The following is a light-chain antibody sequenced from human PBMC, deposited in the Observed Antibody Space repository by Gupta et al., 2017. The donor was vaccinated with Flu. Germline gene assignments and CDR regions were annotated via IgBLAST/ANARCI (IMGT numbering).Light chain of an antibody. CDR2: SAS. V-gene: IGKV1-5*03. J-gene: IGKJ1*01. CDR1: QSIRNW. Sequence: DIEMTQSPSTLSASVGDKVTITCRASQSIRNWLAWYQQKPGKAPKVLIHSASTLKGGVPSRFSGSGSATEFILTVSSLQPDDFATYYCQQYDTYPWTFGQGTKVEIK. CDR3: QQYDTYPWT.